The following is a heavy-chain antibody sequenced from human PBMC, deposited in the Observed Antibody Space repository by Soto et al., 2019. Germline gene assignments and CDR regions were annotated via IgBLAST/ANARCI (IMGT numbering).Heavy chain of an antibody. J-gene: IGHJ5*02. CDR2: ISAYNGNT. D-gene: IGHD4-4*01. CDR3: ARVYSGRATTEA. Sequence: ASVKVSCKASGYTFTGYYMHWVRQAPGQGLEWMGWISAYNGNTNYAQKLQGRVTMTTDTSTSTAYMELRSLRSDDTAVYYCARVYSGRATTEAWGQGTLVTVSS. V-gene: IGHV1-18*04. CDR1: GYTFTGYY.